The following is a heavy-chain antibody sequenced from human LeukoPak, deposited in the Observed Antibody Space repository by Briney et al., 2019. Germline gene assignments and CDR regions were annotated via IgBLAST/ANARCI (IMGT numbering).Heavy chain of an antibody. CDR2: INQDGSDR. J-gene: IGHJ3*01. CDR1: GFSFSSYW. V-gene: IGHV3-7*01. D-gene: IGHD4-17*01. CDR3: TRDPNYGIDAFDV. Sequence: SGGSLRLSCVGSGFSFSSYWMTWVRQAPGKGLEWVANINQDGSDRPYVDSVKGRFTISRDNAKNSLYLQMNSLRDEDTAVYYCTRDPNYGIDAFDVWGQGTMVTVSS.